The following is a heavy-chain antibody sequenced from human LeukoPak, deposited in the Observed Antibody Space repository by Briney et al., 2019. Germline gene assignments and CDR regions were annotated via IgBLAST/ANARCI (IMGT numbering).Heavy chain of an antibody. J-gene: IGHJ6*03. Sequence: SEILSLTCTVSGVSITSYYWRWIRQPPGKGLESIGNIYYSGSTNYNPSLKSRVTISVDTSKNQFSLKLSSVTAADTAVYYCARVPYSSSWYFNYYYYMNVWGKGTTVTVSS. V-gene: IGHV4-59*12. CDR2: IYYSGST. CDR3: ARVPYSSSWYFNYYYYMNV. D-gene: IGHD6-13*01. CDR1: GVSITSYY.